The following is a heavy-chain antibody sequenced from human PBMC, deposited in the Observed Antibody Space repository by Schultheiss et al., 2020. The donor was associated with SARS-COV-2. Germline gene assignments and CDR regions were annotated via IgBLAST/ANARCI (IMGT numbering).Heavy chain of an antibody. V-gene: IGHV4-39*07. CDR2: IYYSGST. CDR1: GGSISSNSYY. Sequence: SQTLSLTCTVSGGSISSNSYYWGWIRQPPGKGLEWIGSIYYSGSTNYNPSLKSRVTISVDTSKNQFSLKLSSVTAADTAVYYCARGGYDFWSGAMDVWGKGTTVTVS. D-gene: IGHD3-3*01. CDR3: ARGGYDFWSGAMDV. J-gene: IGHJ6*03.